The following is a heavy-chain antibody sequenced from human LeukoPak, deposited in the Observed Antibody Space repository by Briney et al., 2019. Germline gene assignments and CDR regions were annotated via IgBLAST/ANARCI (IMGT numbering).Heavy chain of an antibody. CDR3: TRDSGTTGEVKFDP. CDR1: GGSISSYY. J-gene: IGHJ5*02. V-gene: IGHV4-4*07. Sequence: PSETLSLTCTVSGGSISSYYWSWIRQPAGKGLEWIGRIYSSGTITYNPSLQSRVTMSVDTSKNEFSLKMSSVTAADTAVYYCTRDSGTTGEVKFDPWGEGTLVAVSS. D-gene: IGHD3-10*01. CDR2: IYSSGTI.